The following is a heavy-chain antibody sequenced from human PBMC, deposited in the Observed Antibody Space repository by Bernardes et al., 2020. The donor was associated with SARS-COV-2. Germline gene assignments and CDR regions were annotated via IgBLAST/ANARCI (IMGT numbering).Heavy chain of an antibody. D-gene: IGHD3-9*01. CDR2: IYYSVST. CDR1: GGSISSYY. J-gene: IGHJ6*02. V-gene: IGHV4-59*01. Sequence: SETLSLTCTVSGGSISSYYSSWIRQPPGKGREWIGYIYYSVSTNYNPSLKSRFTISVDTSKNQFSLKLSSVTAADTAVYYCARDGTGYSPTLYYGMDVWGQGTTVTVSS. CDR3: ARDGTGYSPTLYYGMDV.